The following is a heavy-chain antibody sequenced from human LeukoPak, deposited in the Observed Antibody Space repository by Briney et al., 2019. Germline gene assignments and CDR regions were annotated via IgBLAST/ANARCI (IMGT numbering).Heavy chain of an antibody. CDR2: IYSGGST. D-gene: IGHD3-22*01. CDR3: ARCGSSGYYYNDAFDI. CDR1: GFTVSSNY. V-gene: IGHV3-66*01. Sequence: GGSLRLSCAASGFTVSSNYMSRVRQAPGKGLEWVSVIYSGGSTYYADSVKGRFTISRDNSKNTLYLQMNSLRAEDTAVYYCARCGSSGYYYNDAFDIWGQGTMVTVSS. J-gene: IGHJ3*02.